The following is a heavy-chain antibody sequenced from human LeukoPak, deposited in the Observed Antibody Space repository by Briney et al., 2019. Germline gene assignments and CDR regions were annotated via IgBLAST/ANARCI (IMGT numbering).Heavy chain of an antibody. V-gene: IGHV1-2*02. Sequence: ASVKVSCKASGYTFTGYYMHWVRQAPGQGLEWMGWINPNSGGTNYAQKFQGRVTMTRDTSISTAYMELSSLRSEDTAVYYCARFPYSSSRDGWFDPLGPGNPGHRLL. CDR2: INPNSGGT. CDR3: ARFPYSSSRDGWFDP. D-gene: IGHD6-6*01. J-gene: IGHJ5*02. CDR1: GYTFTGYY.